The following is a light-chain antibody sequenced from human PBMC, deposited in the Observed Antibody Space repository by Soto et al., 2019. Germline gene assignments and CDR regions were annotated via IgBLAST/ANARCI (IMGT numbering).Light chain of an antibody. Sequence: DIQMTQSPSSLSASVGDRVSITCQASQSISNYLNWYQQKPGKAPKLLIYAASSLQSGVPSRFSGSGSGTDFTLTINSLQPADFATYYCQQSYSTLRTFGPGTKVDIK. CDR1: QSISNY. CDR3: QQSYSTLRT. J-gene: IGKJ3*01. CDR2: AAS. V-gene: IGKV1-39*01.